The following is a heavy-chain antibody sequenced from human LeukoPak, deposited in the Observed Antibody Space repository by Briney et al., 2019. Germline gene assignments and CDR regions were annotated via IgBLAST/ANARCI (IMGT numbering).Heavy chain of an antibody. V-gene: IGHV3-30*02. J-gene: IGHJ4*02. CDR3: AKDQGVYSSGWTFDY. Sequence: GGSLRLSCAASGFTFSSYSMHWVRQAPGKGLEWVAFIRYDGSNKYYADSVKGRFTISRDNSKNTLYLQMNSLRAEDTAVYYCAKDQGVYSSGWTFDYWGQGTLVTVSS. D-gene: IGHD6-19*01. CDR2: IRYDGSNK. CDR1: GFTFSSYS.